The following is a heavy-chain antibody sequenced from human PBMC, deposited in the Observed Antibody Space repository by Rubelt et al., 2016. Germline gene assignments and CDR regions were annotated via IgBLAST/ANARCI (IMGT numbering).Heavy chain of an antibody. V-gene: IGHV3-49*03. Sequence: WFRQAPGKGLEWVGFIRSKAYGGTTEYAASVKGRFTISRDDSKSIAYLQMNSLKTEDTAVYYCTTNGNGITIFGVAKNIRFDPWGQGTLVTVSS. J-gene: IGHJ5*02. CDR2: IRSKAYGGTT. D-gene: IGHD3-3*01. CDR3: TTNGNGITIFGVAKNIRFDP.